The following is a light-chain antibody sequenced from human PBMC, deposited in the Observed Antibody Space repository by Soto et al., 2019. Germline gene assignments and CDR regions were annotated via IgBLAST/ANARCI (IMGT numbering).Light chain of an antibody. CDR1: QSVSSN. Sequence: EIVMTQSPATLSVSPGERATLSCRASQSVSSNLAWYQQKPGQAPRLLIYGASTRATGIPARFSGSGSGTEFTLTIRSLQSEDLAVYYCQQYHNWPKTFGQGTTLEIK. J-gene: IGKJ2*01. CDR3: QQYHNWPKT. CDR2: GAS. V-gene: IGKV3-15*01.